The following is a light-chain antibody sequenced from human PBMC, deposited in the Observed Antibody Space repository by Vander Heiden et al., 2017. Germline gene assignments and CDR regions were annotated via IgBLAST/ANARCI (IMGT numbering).Light chain of an antibody. Sequence: ERVMTQSPATLSVSPGESVTLSCRASQSVSINLAWYQQKPGQAPRLLIYVASTRATGIPARFSGSGSGTEFTLTISSLQSDDSAVYYCQQENNWPRTFGQGTKVEIK. J-gene: IGKJ1*01. V-gene: IGKV3-15*01. CDR2: VAS. CDR1: QSVSIN. CDR3: QQENNWPRT.